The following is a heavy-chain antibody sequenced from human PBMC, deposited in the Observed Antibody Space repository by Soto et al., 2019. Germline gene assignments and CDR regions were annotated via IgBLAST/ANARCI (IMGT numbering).Heavy chain of an antibody. CDR2: IYWDGFK. D-gene: IGHD3-16*01. CDR1: GFSLSTRGVG. V-gene: IGHV2-5*02. Sequence: QITLKESGPTLVKPTQTLTLTGTFSGFSLSTRGVGGGWIRQPPGKALEWLALIYWDGFKHYSPSLESRLTIREDTAKNQVVLKMTNVDPVDTATYYCAHKGGGDRILDYWGQGTLVTVSS. J-gene: IGHJ4*02. CDR3: AHKGGGDRILDY.